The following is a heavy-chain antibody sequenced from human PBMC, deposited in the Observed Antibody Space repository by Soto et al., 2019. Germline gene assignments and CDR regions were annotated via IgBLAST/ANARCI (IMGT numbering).Heavy chain of an antibody. CDR3: ARVGTGTIDYYYYYGMDV. D-gene: IGHD1-7*01. V-gene: IGHV1-46*01. J-gene: IGHJ6*02. Sequence: ASVKVSCKASGYTFTSYYMHWVRQAPGQGLEWMGIINPSGGSTSYAQKFQGRVTMTRDTSTSTVYMELSSLRSEDTAVYYCARVGTGTIDYYYYYGMDVWGQGTRVTFSS. CDR2: INPSGGST. CDR1: GYTFTSYY.